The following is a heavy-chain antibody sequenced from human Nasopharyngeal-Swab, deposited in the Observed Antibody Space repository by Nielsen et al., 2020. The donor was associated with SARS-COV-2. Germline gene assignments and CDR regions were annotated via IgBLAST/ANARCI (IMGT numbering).Heavy chain of an antibody. V-gene: IGHV1-69*01. CDR2: IIPIFGTA. J-gene: IGHJ3*02. CDR3: ARRNSLCDSSASPQDAFDI. D-gene: IGHD3-22*01. Sequence: WVRQAPGQGLEWMGGIIPIFGTANYAQKFQGRVTITADESTSTAYMELSSLRSEDTAVYYCARRNSLCDSSASPQDAFDIWGQGTMVTVSS.